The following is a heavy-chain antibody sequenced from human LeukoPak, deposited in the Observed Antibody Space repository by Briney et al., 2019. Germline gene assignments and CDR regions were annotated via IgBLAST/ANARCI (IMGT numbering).Heavy chain of an antibody. CDR3: ARVAAGTTFDY. CDR2: INAGNGNT. V-gene: IGHV1-3*01. J-gene: IGHJ4*02. CDR1: GYSFTRYD. Sequence: ASVPVSCKASGYSFTRYDMLLVRQAPGQRLEGMGWINAGNGNTKYSQKFQGRVTITRDTSASTAYMELSSLSSEDTAVYYCARVAAGTTFDYWGQGTLVTVSS. D-gene: IGHD6-13*01.